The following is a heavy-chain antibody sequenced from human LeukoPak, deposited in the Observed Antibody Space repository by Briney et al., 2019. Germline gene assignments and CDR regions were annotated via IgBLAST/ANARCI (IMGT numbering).Heavy chain of an antibody. V-gene: IGHV3-48*01. CDR3: ARELYSSGWATANWFDP. CDR1: GFVFSSYS. D-gene: IGHD6-19*01. Sequence: GGSLRLSCAASGFVFSSYSMNWVRQAPGKGLEWVSFLIVGNGNQHYADSVKGRFTISRDDAKNSLYLQMNSLRAEDTAVYYCARELYSSGWATANWFDPWGQGTLVTVSS. J-gene: IGHJ5*02. CDR2: LIVGNGNQ.